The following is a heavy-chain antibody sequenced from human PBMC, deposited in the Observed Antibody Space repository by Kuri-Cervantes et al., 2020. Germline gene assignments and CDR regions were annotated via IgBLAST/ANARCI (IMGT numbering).Heavy chain of an antibody. CDR1: GGSSSSGDHY. CDR3: ARGAGARPVKPRHFDY. CDR2: IYYSGST. D-gene: IGHD1-26*01. Sequence: SETLSLTCTVSGGSSSSGDHYWIWIRQAPGKGLEWTGYIYYSGSTYYNPSLKSRVTISLDTSKNQFSLKLSSVTAADTAVYYCARGAGARPVKPRHFDYWGQGTLVTVSS. V-gene: IGHV4-30-4*08. J-gene: IGHJ4*02.